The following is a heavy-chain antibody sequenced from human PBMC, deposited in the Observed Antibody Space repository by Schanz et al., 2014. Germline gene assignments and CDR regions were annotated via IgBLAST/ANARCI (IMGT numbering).Heavy chain of an antibody. CDR3: ARDEGREGYNLAFDV. D-gene: IGHD5-12*01. CDR2: IYIHSVST. V-gene: IGHV3-53*01. J-gene: IGHJ3*01. CDR1: GFSVSTNY. Sequence: EVQLVESGGGLMQPGGSLRLSCAVSGFSVSTNYMSWVRQAPGKGLEWVSTIYIHSVSTNYADSVKGQFIISRDSSKNTLFLQMNSLRAEDTAVYFCARDEGREGYNLAFDVWGQGTLVTVSS.